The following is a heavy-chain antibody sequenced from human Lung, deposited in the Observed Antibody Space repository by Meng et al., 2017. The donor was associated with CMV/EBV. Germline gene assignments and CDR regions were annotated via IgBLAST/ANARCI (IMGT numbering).Heavy chain of an antibody. J-gene: IGHJ5*02. V-gene: IGHV1-69*10. Sequence: QGQVVQSGAEVKKPGSSVKVSCKASGGTFSSYAISWVRQAPGQGLEWMGGIIPILGIANYAQKFQGRVTITADKSTSTAYMELSSLRSEDTAVYYCAREIVVVPAALNWFDPWGQGTLVTVSS. CDR2: IIPILGIA. CDR3: AREIVVVPAALNWFDP. CDR1: GGTFSSYA. D-gene: IGHD2-2*01.